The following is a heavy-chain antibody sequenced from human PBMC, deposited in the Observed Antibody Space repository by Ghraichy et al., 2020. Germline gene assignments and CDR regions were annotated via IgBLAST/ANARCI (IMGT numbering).Heavy chain of an antibody. V-gene: IGHV1-69*13. CDR1: GGTFSSYA. CDR2: IIPIFGTS. J-gene: IGHJ4*02. CDR3: ARGGVYGSGSYDY. D-gene: IGHD3-10*01. Sequence: SVNVSCKTSGGTFSSYAISWVRQAPGQGLEWMGGIIPIFGTSNYAQNFQGRVTMTADESTSTAYMELSSLRSEDTAVYYCARGGVYGSGSYDYWGQGTLVTVSS.